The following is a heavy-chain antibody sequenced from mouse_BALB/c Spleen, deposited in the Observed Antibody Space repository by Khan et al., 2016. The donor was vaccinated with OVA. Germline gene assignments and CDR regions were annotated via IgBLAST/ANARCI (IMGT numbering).Heavy chain of an antibody. V-gene: IGHV3-8*02. CDR2: MIYTGYT. CDR1: GDSITSGY. D-gene: IGHD2-14*01. J-gene: IGHJ3*01. Sequence: VQLKESGPNLVKPSQTLSLTCSVTGDSITSGYWSWIRKFPGNKLEYMGYMIYTGYTYYNPSLKSRISITRHTSKNQYYLQLNSVTTEDTATYXCARSTYRYAFAYWGQGTLVTVSA. CDR3: ARSTYRYAFAY.